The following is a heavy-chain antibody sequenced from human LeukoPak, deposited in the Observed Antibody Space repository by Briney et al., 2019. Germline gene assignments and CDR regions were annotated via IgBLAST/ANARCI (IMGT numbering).Heavy chain of an antibody. Sequence: GGSLRLSCAASGFTFRSYAMSWVRQAPGKGLDWVSTISGSGGTTYYADSVKGRFTISRDNSKNTLYLQMNSLRAEDTALYYCARARSGWVNDAFDIWGQGTVVSVSS. CDR3: ARARSGWVNDAFDI. D-gene: IGHD6-19*01. J-gene: IGHJ3*02. V-gene: IGHV3-23*01. CDR1: GFTFRSYA. CDR2: ISGSGGTT.